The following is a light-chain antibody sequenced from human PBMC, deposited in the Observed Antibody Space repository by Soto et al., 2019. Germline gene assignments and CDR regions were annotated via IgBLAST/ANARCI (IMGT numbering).Light chain of an antibody. J-gene: IGLJ1*01. Sequence: QSVLTQPASGSGAPGQSITISCTGTSSDVGGYNYVSWYQQHPGKAPKVVIYDVSDRPSGVSNRFSGSKSGNTASLTISGLQAEDEADYYCSSYTSSSTLLYVFGTGTRSPS. CDR3: SSYTSSSTLLYV. V-gene: IGLV2-14*03. CDR1: SSDVGGYNY. CDR2: DVS.